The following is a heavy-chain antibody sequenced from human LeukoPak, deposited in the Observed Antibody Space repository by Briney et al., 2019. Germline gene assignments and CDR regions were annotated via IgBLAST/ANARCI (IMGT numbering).Heavy chain of an antibody. CDR1: GFTFSSYG. Sequence: GGSLRLSCAASGFTFSSYGMHWVRQAPGKGLEWVAFIRYDGSNKYYADSVEGRFTISRDNSKTTLYLQMNSLRAEDAAVYYCAKDGLVVVPAALLGWFDPWGQGTLVTVSS. CDR3: AKDGLVVVPAALLGWFDP. D-gene: IGHD2-2*01. CDR2: IRYDGSNK. V-gene: IGHV3-30*02. J-gene: IGHJ5*02.